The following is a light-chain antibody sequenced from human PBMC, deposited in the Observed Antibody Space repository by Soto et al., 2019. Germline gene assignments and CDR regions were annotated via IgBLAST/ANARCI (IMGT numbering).Light chain of an antibody. J-gene: IGLJ1*01. CDR2: DNY. V-gene: IGLV1-51*01. CDR3: GAWDSSVRAGV. CDR1: GSNIGKNS. Sequence: QSVLTQPPSVSAAPGQKVTISCSGSGSNIGKNSVSWYQQLPGTAPKLLIYDNYKRPSGIPDRFSGSRSGTSATLGITGLQTGDEADYYCGAWDSSVRAGVFGTGTKVTVL.